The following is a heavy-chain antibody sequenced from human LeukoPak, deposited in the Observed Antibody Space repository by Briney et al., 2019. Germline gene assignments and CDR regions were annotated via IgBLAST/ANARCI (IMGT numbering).Heavy chain of an antibody. V-gene: IGHV4-34*01. CDR2: INHSGST. CDR3: ARYYYGSGKEAY. J-gene: IGHJ4*02. D-gene: IGHD3-10*01. CDR1: GGSFSGYY. Sequence: SETLSLTCAVYGGSFSGYYWSWIRQPPGKGLEWIGEINHSGSTNYNPSLKSRVTISVDTSKNQFSLKLSSVTAADTAVYYCARYYYGSGKEAYWGQGTLVTVSS.